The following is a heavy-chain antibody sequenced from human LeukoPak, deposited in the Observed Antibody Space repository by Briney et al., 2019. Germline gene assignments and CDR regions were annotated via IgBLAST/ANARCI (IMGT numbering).Heavy chain of an antibody. CDR1: GYTFTGYY. CDR3: ARDLAGPYYYDSSGVDY. D-gene: IGHD3-22*01. Sequence: ASVKVSCKASGYTFTGYYMHWVRQAPGQGPEWMGRINPNSGGTNYAQKFQGRVTMTRDTSISTAYMELSRLRSDDTAVYYCARDLAGPYYYDSSGVDYWGQGTLVTVSS. CDR2: INPNSGGT. V-gene: IGHV1-2*06. J-gene: IGHJ4*02.